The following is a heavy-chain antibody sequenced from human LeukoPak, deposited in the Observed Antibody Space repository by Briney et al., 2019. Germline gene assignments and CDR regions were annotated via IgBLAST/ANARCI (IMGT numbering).Heavy chain of an antibody. J-gene: IGHJ4*02. CDR1: GFAFSSSA. V-gene: IGHV3-64*01. D-gene: IGHD3-16*01. CDR2: ISSDGGRT. CDR3: AKRNLGNIDY. Sequence: GGSLRLSCAASGFAFSSSAMHWVRQAPGKGLEYVSAISSDGGRTYYANSVKGRFTVSRDNSKNTLYLQMNSLRAEDTAVYYCAKRNLGNIDYWGQGTLVTVSS.